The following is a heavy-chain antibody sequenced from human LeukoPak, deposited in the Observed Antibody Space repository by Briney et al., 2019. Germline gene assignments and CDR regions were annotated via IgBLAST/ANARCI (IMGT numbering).Heavy chain of an antibody. V-gene: IGHV1-24*01. CDR3: ATDHHSSSWSN. D-gene: IGHD6-13*01. CDR1: GGTFSSYA. CDR2: FDPEDGET. Sequence: ASVKVSCKASGGTFSSYAISWVRQAPGKGLEWMGGFDPEDGETIYAQKFQGRVTMTEDTSTDTAYMELSSLRSEDTAVYYCATDHHSSSWSNWGQGTLVTVSS. J-gene: IGHJ4*02.